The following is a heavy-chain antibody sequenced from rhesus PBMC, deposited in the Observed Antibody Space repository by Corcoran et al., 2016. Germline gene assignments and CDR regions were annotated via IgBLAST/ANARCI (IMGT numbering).Heavy chain of an antibody. J-gene: IGHJ5-2*02. V-gene: IGHV4S7*01. D-gene: IGHD6-25*01. Sequence: QVQLQESGPGLLKPSETLSLTCAVSGGSISGGSGWGLICQPPGKGLEWIGSIYSSEVNTYYNPSLKMRATIATDPSKNQFSLKLSSVTAADTAVYYCARAKAGSLDVWGRGVLVTVSS. CDR3: ARAKAGSLDV. CDR2: IYSSEVNT. CDR1: GGSISGGSG.